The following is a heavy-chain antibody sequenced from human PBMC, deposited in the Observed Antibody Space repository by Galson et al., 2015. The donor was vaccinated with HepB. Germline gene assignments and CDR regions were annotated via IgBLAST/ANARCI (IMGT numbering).Heavy chain of an antibody. CDR2: IIPIFGTA. CDR3: ARGGANDHDFLTYFDY. CDR1: GGTFSSCA. Sequence: SVKVSCKASGGTFSSCAISWVRQAPGQGLEWMGGIIPIFGTANYAQKFQGRVTITADKSTSTAYMELSSLRSEDTAVYYCARGGANDHDFLTYFDYWGQGTLVTVSS. J-gene: IGHJ4*02. V-gene: IGHV1-69*06. D-gene: IGHD3-9*01.